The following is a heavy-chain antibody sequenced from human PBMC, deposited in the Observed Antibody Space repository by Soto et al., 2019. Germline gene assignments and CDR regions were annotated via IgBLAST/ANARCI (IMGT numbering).Heavy chain of an antibody. D-gene: IGHD6-13*01. Sequence: GASVKVSCKASGYTFTSYAMHWVRQAPGQRLEWMGWTNAGNGNTKYSQKFQGRVTITRDTSASTAYMELSSLRSEDTAVYYCARGIAPYYFDYWGQGTLVTVSS. J-gene: IGHJ4*02. CDR2: TNAGNGNT. CDR1: GYTFTSYA. V-gene: IGHV1-3*01. CDR3: ARGIAPYYFDY.